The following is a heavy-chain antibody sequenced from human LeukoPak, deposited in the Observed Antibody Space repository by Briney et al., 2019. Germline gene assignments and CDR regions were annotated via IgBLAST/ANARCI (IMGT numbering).Heavy chain of an antibody. J-gene: IGHJ6*02. CDR2: IYYSGST. D-gene: IGHD6-13*01. V-gene: IGHV4-59*12. Sequence: SETLSLTCTVSGGSISNYYWSWIRQPPGKGLEWIGYIYYSGSTNYNPSLKSRVTISVDTSKNQFSLKLSSVTAADTAVYYCARYGGYSSSFSRYYYYGMDVWGQGTTVTVSS. CDR1: GGSISNYY. CDR3: ARYGGYSSSFSRYYYYGMDV.